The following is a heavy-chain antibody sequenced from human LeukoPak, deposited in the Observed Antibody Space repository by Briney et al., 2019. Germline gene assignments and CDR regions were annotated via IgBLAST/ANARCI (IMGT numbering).Heavy chain of an antibody. J-gene: IGHJ4*02. D-gene: IGHD1-26*01. V-gene: IGHV3-72*01. CDR2: TRNKANSYIT. Sequence: GGSLRLSCAASGFTFSDHFLDWVRQAPGKGLEWDGRTRNKANSYITEYAASVKGRFTISRDDSKNSLYLQMSSLKTDDTAMYYCASIRGTFGYWGQGTLVTVSS. CDR1: GFTFSDHF. CDR3: ASIRGTFGY.